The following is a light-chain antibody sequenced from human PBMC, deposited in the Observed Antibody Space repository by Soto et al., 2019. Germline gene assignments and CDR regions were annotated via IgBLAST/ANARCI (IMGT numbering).Light chain of an antibody. CDR1: SSDVGGYNY. CDR3: NSYAGSNNWV. Sequence: QSALTQPASVSGSPGQSITISCTGTSSDVGGYNYVSWYQQHPGKAPKLMIYEVSKRPSGVPDRFSGSKSCNTASLTVSGLQAEDEADYYCNSYAGSNNWVFGGGTKVTVL. CDR2: EVS. J-gene: IGLJ3*02. V-gene: IGLV2-8*01.